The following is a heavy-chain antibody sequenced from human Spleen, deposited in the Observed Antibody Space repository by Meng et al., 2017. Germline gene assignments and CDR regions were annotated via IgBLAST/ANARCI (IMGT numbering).Heavy chain of an antibody. CDR2: INQSGST. V-gene: IGHV4-34*01. CDR3: ARGPSTMAHDFDD. Sequence: QIQKWVSVLMKPPSTRSLTFVISVGSFSDYYWSWIRQLRGKGLEWSGIINQSGSTNYNPCLESRATISVDTSQNNLTLKLSSLTAADSAVYYCARGPSTMAHDFDDWGQGTLVTVSS. CDR1: VGSFSDYY. D-gene: IGHD5-24*01. J-gene: IGHJ4*02.